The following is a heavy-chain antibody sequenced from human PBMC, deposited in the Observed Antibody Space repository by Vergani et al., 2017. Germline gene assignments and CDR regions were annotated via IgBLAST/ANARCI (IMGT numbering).Heavy chain of an antibody. V-gene: IGHV3-23*01. D-gene: IGHD6-19*01. CDR2: IKNTGDST. CDR1: GFTFSSHA. Sequence: EVQLLQSEGAVVQPGGSLRLSCVASGFTFSSHAMSWVRQGHGQGLEWVSSIKNTGDSTHYADSVKGRFTISRDNSKNTLYLQMNSLRAEDTAVYYCARHGGSGWSLDYWGQGTLVTVSS. CDR3: ARHGGSGWSLDY. J-gene: IGHJ4*02.